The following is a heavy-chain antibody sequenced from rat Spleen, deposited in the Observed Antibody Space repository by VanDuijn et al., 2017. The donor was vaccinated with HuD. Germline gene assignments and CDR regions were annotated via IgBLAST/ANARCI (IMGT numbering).Heavy chain of an antibody. Sequence: EVQLVETGGGLVQPGRSLKLSCVASGFTFSSYWMYWIRQAPGKGLEWVAIISYDGSSTYYRDSVKGRFTISRDNAKSTLYLQMDSLRSEDTATYYCARIYYYSGDYFDYWGQGVMVTVSS. V-gene: IGHV5-58*01. D-gene: IGHD1-1*01. CDR1: GFTFSSYW. CDR2: ISYDGSST. J-gene: IGHJ2*01. CDR3: ARIYYYSGDYFDY.